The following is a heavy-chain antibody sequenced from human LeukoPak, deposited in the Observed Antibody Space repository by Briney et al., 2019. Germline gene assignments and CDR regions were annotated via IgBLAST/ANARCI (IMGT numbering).Heavy chain of an antibody. V-gene: IGHV4-4*07. CDR3: ARGVDSYGIDY. Sequence: PSETLSLTCTVSGGSISGYYWNWIRQPAGKGLEWIERIYVSESTNYNPSLKSRVSMSVDASENQFSLKLSSVTAADTAMYYCARGVDSYGIDYWGQGSLVTVCS. J-gene: IGHJ4*02. CDR1: GGSISGYY. CDR2: IYVSEST. D-gene: IGHD5-18*01.